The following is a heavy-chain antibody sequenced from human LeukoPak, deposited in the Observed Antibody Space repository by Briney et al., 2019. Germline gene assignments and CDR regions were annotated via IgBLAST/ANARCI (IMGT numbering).Heavy chain of an antibody. CDR3: ARGRDGYNPNPYYFDY. CDR2: IIPIFGTA. J-gene: IGHJ4*02. V-gene: IGHV1-69*13. Sequence: SVNVSCKASGGTFSSYAISWVRQAPGQGLEWMGGIIPIFGTANYAQKFQGRVTITADESTSTAYMELSSLRSEDTAVYYCARGRDGYNPNPYYFDYWGQGTLVTVSS. D-gene: IGHD5-24*01. CDR1: GGTFSSYA.